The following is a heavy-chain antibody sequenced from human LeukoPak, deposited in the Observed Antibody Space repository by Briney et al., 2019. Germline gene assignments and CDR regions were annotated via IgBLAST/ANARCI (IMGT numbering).Heavy chain of an antibody. CDR2: INPNSGDS. J-gene: IGHJ5*02. CDR1: GYTFTAYY. D-gene: IGHD1-14*01. CDR3: ARRKDGDNTGAFDP. Sequence: GASVKVSCKASGYTFTAYYIHWVRQAPGQGLEWMALINPNSGDSASAQKFQGRVTMTRDTSISMVYMELSRLTSDDTAVYYCARRKDGDNTGAFDPWGQGILVTVSS. V-gene: IGHV1-2*02.